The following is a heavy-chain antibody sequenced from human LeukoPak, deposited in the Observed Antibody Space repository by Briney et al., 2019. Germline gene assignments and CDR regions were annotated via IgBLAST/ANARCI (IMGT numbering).Heavy chain of an antibody. CDR3: AKDSGAYCSGGSCYRGCFHN. J-gene: IGHJ4*02. V-gene: IGHV3-23*01. D-gene: IGHD2-15*01. CDR2: ITGSGGTT. CDR1: GFTFNSYA. Sequence: PGGSLRLSRAASGFTFNSYAMSWVRQAPGKGLEWVSAITGSGGTTYYADSVKGRFTMSRDNSKNTLYLLMNSLRAEDTAVYHCAKDSGAYCSGGSCYRGCFHNWGQGTLVTVSS.